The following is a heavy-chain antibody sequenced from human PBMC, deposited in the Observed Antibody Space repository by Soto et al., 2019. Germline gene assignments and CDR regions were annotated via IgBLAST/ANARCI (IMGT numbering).Heavy chain of an antibody. CDR2: INPSGGST. CDR3: ARAKVGATTGYYYYGMDV. Sequence: VASVKVSCKASGYTFTSYYMHWVRQAPGQGLEWMGIINPSGGSTSYAQKFQGRVTMTRDTSTSTVYMELSSLRSEDTAVYYCARAKVGATTGYYYYGMDVWGQGTTVTV. D-gene: IGHD1-26*01. V-gene: IGHV1-46*01. CDR1: GYTFTSYY. J-gene: IGHJ6*02.